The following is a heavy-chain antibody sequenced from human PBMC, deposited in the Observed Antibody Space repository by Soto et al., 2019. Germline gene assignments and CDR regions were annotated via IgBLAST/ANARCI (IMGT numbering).Heavy chain of an antibody. CDR2: IWHDGSKP. D-gene: IGHD6-13*01. Sequence: PGESSRPPFAASVFSSAGYGKNWVSPTLGKGLEGGALIWHDGSKPYDADSGKGRLIIARDKSKNTLYVQINSLRAEDRGVYFCARGSIVAAEYGMDVGGHGTTVTVSS. CDR1: VFSSAGYG. CDR3: ARGSIVAAEYGMDV. J-gene: IGHJ6*02. V-gene: IGHV3-33*08.